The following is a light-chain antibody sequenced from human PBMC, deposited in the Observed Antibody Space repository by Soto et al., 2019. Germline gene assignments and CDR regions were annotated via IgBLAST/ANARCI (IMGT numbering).Light chain of an antibody. Sequence: QSALTQPASVSGSPGQSITISCTGTSSDVGGYNYVSWSQQHPGKAPKLMIYDVTNRPSGVSNRFSGSKSGNTASLTISGLQAEDEADYYCSSYTSSSTYVFGTGTKLTAL. CDR1: SSDVGGYNY. J-gene: IGLJ1*01. CDR3: SSYTSSSTYV. V-gene: IGLV2-14*01. CDR2: DVT.